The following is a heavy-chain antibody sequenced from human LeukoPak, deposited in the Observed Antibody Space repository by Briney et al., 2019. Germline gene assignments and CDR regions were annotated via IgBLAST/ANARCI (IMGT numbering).Heavy chain of an antibody. CDR2: ISSSSSYI. CDR1: GVTFSSYS. CDR3: ARDAGSYGDYVVDY. J-gene: IGHJ4*02. D-gene: IGHD4-17*01. Sequence: AGSLRLSCAASGVTFSSYSMNWVRQAPGKGLEWVSSISSSSSYIYYADSVKGRFTISRDNAKNSLYLQMNSLRAEDTAVYYCARDAGSYGDYVVDYWGQGTLVTVSS. V-gene: IGHV3-21*01.